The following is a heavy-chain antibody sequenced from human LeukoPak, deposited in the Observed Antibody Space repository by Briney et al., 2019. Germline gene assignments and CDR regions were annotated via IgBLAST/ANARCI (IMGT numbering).Heavy chain of an antibody. V-gene: IGHV3-53*01. CDR2: IYSGGST. CDR1: GFTVSSNY. J-gene: IGHJ6*02. D-gene: IGHD6-19*01. CDR3: ARDPSSGWPYYYYGMDV. Sequence: GGSLRLSCAASGFTVSSNYMSWVRQAPGKGLEWVSVIYSGGSTYYADSVKGRFTISRDNSKNTLYLQMNSLRAEDTAVYYCARDPSSGWPYYYYGMDVWGQGTTVTVSS.